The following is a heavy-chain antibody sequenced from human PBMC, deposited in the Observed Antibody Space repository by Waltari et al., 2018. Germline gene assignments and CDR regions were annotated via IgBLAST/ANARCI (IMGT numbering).Heavy chain of an antibody. CDR3: ARDLNIAAAGQIGAFDI. V-gene: IGHV4-4*02. J-gene: IGHJ3*02. D-gene: IGHD6-13*01. Sequence: QVQLQESGPGLVKPSGTLSLTCAVSGGSIRSSNWWSWVRQPPGKGLEWIGEIYHSGSTNYNPSLKSRVTISVDKSKNQFSLKLSSVTAADTAVYYCARDLNIAAAGQIGAFDIWGQGTMVTVSS. CDR1: GGSIRSSNW. CDR2: IYHSGST.